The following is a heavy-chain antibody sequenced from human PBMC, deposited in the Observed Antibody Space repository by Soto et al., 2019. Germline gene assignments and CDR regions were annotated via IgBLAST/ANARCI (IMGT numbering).Heavy chain of an antibody. D-gene: IGHD3-10*01. CDR3: ARIRLLWFGESGREKYYVGY. Sequence: SETLSLTCTVSGGSISSGDYYWSWIRQPPGKGLEWIGYIYYSGSTYYNPSLKSRVTISVDTSKNQFSLKLSSVTAADTAVSYCARIRLLWFGESGREKYYVGYWGQGTLVTVSS. V-gene: IGHV4-30-4*01. CDR2: IYYSGST. CDR1: GGSISSGDYY. J-gene: IGHJ4*02.